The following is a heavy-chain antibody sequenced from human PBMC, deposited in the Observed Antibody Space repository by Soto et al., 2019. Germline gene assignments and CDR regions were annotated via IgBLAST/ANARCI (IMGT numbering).Heavy chain of an antibody. J-gene: IGHJ6*03. CDR3: AKSNRDGSGSDDYYYYYMDV. CDR2: ISSRSNYI. CDR1: GFTFSSYS. Sequence: GGSLRLSCAASGFTFSSYSMNWVRQAPGKGLEWVSSISSRSNYIFYGDSLKGRFTISRDNAKNSLFLQMNNLRAEDTAVYYCAKSNRDGSGSDDYYYYYMDVWGKGTTVTVSS. V-gene: IGHV3-21*01. D-gene: IGHD3-10*01.